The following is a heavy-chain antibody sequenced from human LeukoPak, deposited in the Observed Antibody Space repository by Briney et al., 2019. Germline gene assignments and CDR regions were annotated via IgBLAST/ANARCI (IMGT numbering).Heavy chain of an antibody. Sequence: SETLSLTCTVSGGSISSYYWSWIRQPAGKGLEWIGRIYTSGSTNYNPSLKSRVTMSVDTSKNQFSLKLSSVTAADTAVYYCATGNGDYALNYFDYWGQGTLVTVSS. J-gene: IGHJ4*02. V-gene: IGHV4-4*07. CDR3: ATGNGDYALNYFDY. D-gene: IGHD4-17*01. CDR2: IYTSGST. CDR1: GGSISSYY.